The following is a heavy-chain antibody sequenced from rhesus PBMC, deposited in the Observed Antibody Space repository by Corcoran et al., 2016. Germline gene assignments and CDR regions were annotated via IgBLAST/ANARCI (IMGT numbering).Heavy chain of an antibody. CDR2: INGNSGTT. D-gene: IGHD4-11*01. CDR3: ATAYPPFYRFDS. V-gene: IGHV4-80*01. Sequence: QVQLQESGPGLVRPSETLSLPCAVSGYSFSSYRWTWIRQPPGKGLEWVGEINGNSGTTTYNPSLKSRVTISRDTSKNQFSLKLRSLTAADTAVYYCATAYPPFYRFDSWGQGVLVTLSS. J-gene: IGHJ4*01. CDR1: GYSFSSYR.